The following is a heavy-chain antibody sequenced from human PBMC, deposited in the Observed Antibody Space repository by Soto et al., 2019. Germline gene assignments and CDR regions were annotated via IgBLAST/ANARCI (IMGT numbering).Heavy chain of an antibody. CDR1: GFTFSSYG. Sequence: GGSLRLSCAASGFTFSSYGMHWVRQAPGKGLEWGAVIWYDGSNKYYADSVKGRFTISRDNSKNTLYLQMNSLRAEDTAVYYCARSNSRTDAFDIWGQGTMVTVSS. J-gene: IGHJ3*02. CDR3: ARSNSRTDAFDI. CDR2: IWYDGSNK. V-gene: IGHV3-33*01. D-gene: IGHD3-22*01.